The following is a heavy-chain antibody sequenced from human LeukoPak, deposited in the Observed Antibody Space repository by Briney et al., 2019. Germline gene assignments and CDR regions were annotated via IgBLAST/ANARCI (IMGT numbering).Heavy chain of an antibody. V-gene: IGHV1-69*13. CDR1: GGTFSTYA. Sequence: SVKVSCRASGGTFSTYAINWVRQAPGQGLEWMGGIIPIFGTSNYAHKFQGRVTITADESTSTVYMELSSLRSDDTAIYYCAFEGYNYGYNWGQGTLVTVSS. CDR2: IIPIFGTS. CDR3: AFEGYNYGYN. D-gene: IGHD5-18*01. J-gene: IGHJ4*02.